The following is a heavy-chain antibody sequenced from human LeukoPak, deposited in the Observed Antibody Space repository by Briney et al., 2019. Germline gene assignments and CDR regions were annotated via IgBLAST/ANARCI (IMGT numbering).Heavy chain of an antibody. J-gene: IGHJ4*02. D-gene: IGHD5-12*01. CDR1: GFTFSSYA. CDR3: AKDRSRYSGYDPRSYYLDY. Sequence: PGGSLRLSCAASGFTFSSYAMSWVRQAPGKGLEWVSAISGSGGSTYYADSVKGRFTISRDNSKNTLYLQVNSLRTEDTAVYYCAKDRSRYSGYDPRSYYLDYWGQGTLVSVSS. CDR2: ISGSGGST. V-gene: IGHV3-23*01.